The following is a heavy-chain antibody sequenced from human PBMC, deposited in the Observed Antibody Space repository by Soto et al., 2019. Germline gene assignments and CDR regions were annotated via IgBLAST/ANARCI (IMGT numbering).Heavy chain of an antibody. J-gene: IGHJ5*02. CDR2: VYYSGST. CDR1: GGSIISGTYF. D-gene: IGHD6-19*01. V-gene: IGHV4-39*01. CDR3: GIAVAGTSGWFDP. Sequence: QLQLQESGPGLVKPSEALSLTCTVSGGSIISGTYFWGWIRQPPGKGLEWIGSVYYSGSTYYNPSLKSRVTISIDTSKNQFSLKLNSLTAADTAVYYCGIAVAGTSGWFDPWGQGTLVTVSS.